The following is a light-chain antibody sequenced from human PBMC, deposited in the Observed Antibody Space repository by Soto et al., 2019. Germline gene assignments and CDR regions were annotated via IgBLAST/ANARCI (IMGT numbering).Light chain of an antibody. J-gene: IGKJ1*01. V-gene: IGKV1-5*01. CDR3: QQYMSYS. CDR1: QSISSW. Sequence: DIQMTQSPSILSVSVGDTVTVTCRASQSISSWLAWYQQNPGKAPKLLIYDASSLESGVPSRFSGSGSGTEFTLTIRSLQPDAFATYYCQQYMSYSFGQGPKVDIK. CDR2: DAS.